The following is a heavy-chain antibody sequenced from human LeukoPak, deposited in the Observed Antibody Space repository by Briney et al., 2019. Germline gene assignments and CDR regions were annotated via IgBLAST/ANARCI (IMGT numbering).Heavy chain of an antibody. Sequence: SETLSLTCAVYGGSFSGYYWSWIRQPPGKGLEWIGEINHSGSTNYNPSLKSRVTISVDTSKNQFSLKLSSVTAADTAVYYCASLYNWNAGRIDYWGQGTLVTVSS. D-gene: IGHD1-20*01. J-gene: IGHJ4*02. CDR3: ASLYNWNAGRIDY. CDR2: INHSGST. CDR1: GGSFSGYY. V-gene: IGHV4-34*01.